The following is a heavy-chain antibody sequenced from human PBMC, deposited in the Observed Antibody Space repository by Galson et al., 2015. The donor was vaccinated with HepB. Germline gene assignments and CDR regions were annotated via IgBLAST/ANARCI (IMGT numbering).Heavy chain of an antibody. D-gene: IGHD3-10*01. Sequence: SLRLSCAASGFTFSSYAMHWVRQAPGKGLEWVAVISYDGSNKYYADSVKGRFTISRDNSKNTLYLQMNSLRAEDTAVYYCARDDIGGEIGGSGSYSYWGQGTLVTVSS. J-gene: IGHJ4*02. CDR2: ISYDGSNK. V-gene: IGHV3-30*04. CDR1: GFTFSSYA. CDR3: ARDDIGGEIGGSGSYSY.